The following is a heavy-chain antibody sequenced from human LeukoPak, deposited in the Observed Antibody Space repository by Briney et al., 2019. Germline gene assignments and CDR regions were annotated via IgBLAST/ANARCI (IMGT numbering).Heavy chain of an antibody. CDR1: GFPFSDYY. CDR3: ARALADTRNYYLGFDY. CDR2: ITNKGRAM. J-gene: IGHJ4*02. D-gene: IGHD3-22*01. V-gene: IGHV3-11*04. Sequence: TGGSLTLSCIASGFPFSDYYKGWIRQATGRGREWISYITNKGRAMFYADSQKGRLTIFRDNDKKSLYLQLNSLRPDDTAVYYCARALADTRNYYLGFDYWGQGTLVTVSS.